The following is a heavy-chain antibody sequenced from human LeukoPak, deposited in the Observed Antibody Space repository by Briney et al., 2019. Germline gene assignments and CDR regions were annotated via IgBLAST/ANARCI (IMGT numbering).Heavy chain of an antibody. J-gene: IGHJ3*02. V-gene: IGHV1-18*01. CDR1: GYAFTSYG. CDR3: ARDLWELGEPDDAFDI. D-gene: IGHD1-26*01. CDR2: ISAYNGNT. Sequence: ASVKVSCKASGYAFTSYGISWVRQAPGQGLEWMGWISAYNGNTNYAQKLRGRVTMTTDTSTSTAYMELRSLRSDDTAVYYCARDLWELGEPDDAFDIWGQGTMVTVSS.